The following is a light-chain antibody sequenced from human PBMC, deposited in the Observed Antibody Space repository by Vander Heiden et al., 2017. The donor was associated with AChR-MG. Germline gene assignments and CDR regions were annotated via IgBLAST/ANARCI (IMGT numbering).Light chain of an antibody. J-gene: IGKJ1*01. CDR3: QQSDSSPWT. CDR2: AAS. Sequence: DIQITQSPSSLSASVGDRVTITCRASQYINSYLNWYQHKVGKAPRLLIYAASSLQSGVPSRFSGSGSGTDFTLTISSLQPEDFATYYCQQSDSSPWTFGQGTKVEIK. V-gene: IGKV1-39*01. CDR1: QYINSY.